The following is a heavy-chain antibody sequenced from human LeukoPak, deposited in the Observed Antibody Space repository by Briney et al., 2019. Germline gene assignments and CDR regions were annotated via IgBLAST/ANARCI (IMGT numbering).Heavy chain of an antibody. D-gene: IGHD5-12*01. CDR1: GFTVRSKY. J-gene: IGHJ6*03. CDR2: IYSGGCT. CDR3: ARGGYGADYYYYYYMDV. Sequence: GGSLRLSCAASGFTVRSKYMSWVRQAPGKGPEWVSVIYSGGCTYYADSVKGRFTIYRDNSKNTLYLQMNSLRAEDTAVYYCARGGYGADYYYYYYMDVWGKGTTVTVSS. V-gene: IGHV3-53*01.